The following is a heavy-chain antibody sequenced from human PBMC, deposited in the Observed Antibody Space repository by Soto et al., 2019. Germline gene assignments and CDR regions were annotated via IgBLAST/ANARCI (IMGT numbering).Heavy chain of an antibody. CDR1: GFTFNNYV. V-gene: IGHV3-23*01. J-gene: IGHJ4*02. D-gene: IGHD2-15*01. CDR2: ISSRGESA. Sequence: VGSLRLSCAASGFTFNNYVMNWVRQPPRKGLEWVSSISSRGESADYAASVNGRFSISRDNSKNTVSLQMSGLRAEDTAIYYCAKRDVGYCSGDICYGALDYWGQGILVTVSS. CDR3: AKRDVGYCSGDICYGALDY.